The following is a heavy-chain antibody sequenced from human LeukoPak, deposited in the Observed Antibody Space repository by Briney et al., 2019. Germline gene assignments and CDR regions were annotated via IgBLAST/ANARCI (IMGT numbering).Heavy chain of an antibody. CDR1: GYTFTGYY. D-gene: IGHD3-16*01. Sequence: ASVEVSCKASGYTFTGYYMHWVRQAPGQGLEWMGWINPNSGDTNFAQKFQGRVTMTRDTSISTVYMELSRLTSDDTAVYYCARDGGFDYWGQGTLVTVSS. CDR2: INPNSGDT. J-gene: IGHJ4*02. V-gene: IGHV1-2*02. CDR3: ARDGGFDY.